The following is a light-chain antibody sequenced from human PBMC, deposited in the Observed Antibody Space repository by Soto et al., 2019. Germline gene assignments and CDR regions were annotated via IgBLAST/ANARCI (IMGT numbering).Light chain of an antibody. CDR1: QSVSSSY. Sequence: EIVLTQSPGTLSLSPGERATLSCRASQSVSSSYLAWYQQKPGQAPRLLIYGASSRATGIPDRFSGSGSGQDFTLTISRLEPEDFAVYYCQQYGSSPPYTFGQGTKLEI. V-gene: IGKV3-20*01. CDR2: GAS. CDR3: QQYGSSPPYT. J-gene: IGKJ2*01.